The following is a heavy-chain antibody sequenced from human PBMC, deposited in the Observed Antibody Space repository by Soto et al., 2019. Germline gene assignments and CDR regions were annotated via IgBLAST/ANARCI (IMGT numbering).Heavy chain of an antibody. Sequence: QEHLVQSGGGVVQPGGSLRLSCAASGFTFSSYGMHWVRQAPGKGLEWVAVILYDGTKKYYADSMKGRFTISRDNSKNRLYLQMNSLRAEDTAVYYCAKDRGALRWSEEHYYFDYWGQGTLVTVSS. CDR1: GFTFSSYG. CDR3: AKDRGALRWSEEHYYFDY. V-gene: IGHV3-30*18. J-gene: IGHJ4*02. CDR2: ILYDGTKK. D-gene: IGHD4-17*01.